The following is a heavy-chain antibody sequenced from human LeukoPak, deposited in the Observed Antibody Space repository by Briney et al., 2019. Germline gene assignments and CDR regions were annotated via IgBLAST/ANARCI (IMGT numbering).Heavy chain of an antibody. D-gene: IGHD1-26*01. V-gene: IGHV3-23*01. J-gene: IGHJ4*02. CDR2: LSGSGDST. Sequence: GGSLRLSCAVAGFTFSNYAMRWVRQAPGKGREWVSSLSGSGDSTYSAESVKGRFSISRENSKNTMYLQMESLRVEDTAVYYCAKPIVGNSLGFDCWGQGTLVTVSS. CDR1: GFTFSNYA. CDR3: AKPIVGNSLGFDC.